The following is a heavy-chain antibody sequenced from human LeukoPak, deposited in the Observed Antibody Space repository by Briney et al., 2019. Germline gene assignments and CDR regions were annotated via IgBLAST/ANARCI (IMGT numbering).Heavy chain of an antibody. D-gene: IGHD3-22*01. CDR2: ISDSGGAT. V-gene: IGHV3-23*01. CDR3: AKRGVVIRVILVGFHKQAYYFDS. Sequence: GGSLRLPCAVSGITLSNYGMSWVRQAPGKGLEWVAGISDSGGATNYADSVKGRFTISRDNRKNTLYLQMNSLRAEDTAVYSCAKRGVVIRVILVGFHKQAYYFDSWGQGALVTVSS. J-gene: IGHJ4*02. CDR1: GITLSNYG.